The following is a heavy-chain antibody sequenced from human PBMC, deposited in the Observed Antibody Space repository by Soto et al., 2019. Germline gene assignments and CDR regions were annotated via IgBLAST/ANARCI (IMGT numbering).Heavy chain of an antibody. V-gene: IGHV3-15*01. CDR3: TTVPPVAIPYYYYNMDV. Sequence: GGSLRVSCTASGFTFNNERMNWVRQAPGKGLEWVGRIKSKSDGGTTDYTAPVKVRFTISRDDSKNTLYLQMSSLNTEDTATYYCTTVPPVAIPYYYYNMDVWGPGTTVTV. J-gene: IGHJ6*02. D-gene: IGHD6-19*01. CDR1: GFTFNNER. CDR2: IKSKSDGGTT.